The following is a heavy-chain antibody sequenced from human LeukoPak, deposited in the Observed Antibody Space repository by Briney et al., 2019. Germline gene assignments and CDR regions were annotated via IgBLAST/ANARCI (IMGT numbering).Heavy chain of an antibody. J-gene: IGHJ4*02. V-gene: IGHV1-2*02. D-gene: IGHD3-3*01. Sequence: ASVKVSCKASGYTFTGYYMHWVRQAPGQGLEWMGWINPNSGGTNYAQKFQGRVTMTRDTSISTAYMELSRLRSDDTAVYYCARVLLESFWSGYQGVYFDYWGQGTRVTVSS. CDR2: INPNSGGT. CDR1: GYTFTGYY. CDR3: ARVLLESFWSGYQGVYFDY.